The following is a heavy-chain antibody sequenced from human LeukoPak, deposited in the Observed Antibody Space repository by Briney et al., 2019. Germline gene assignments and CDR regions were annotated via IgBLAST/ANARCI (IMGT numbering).Heavy chain of an antibody. V-gene: IGHV4-61*02. J-gene: IGHJ5*02. CDR1: GGSIRSGNHY. CDR2: FYSSGTT. CDR3: SSGPGGFNRWFHP. Sequence: KPSETLSLTCTVSGGSIRSGNHYWRWIRQPAGKGLELIVRFYSSGTTNYDPTLKRRATISANTSNNDIYLRLMSVTAADTAVYYCSSGPGGFNRWFHPWGQGTQVTVSS. D-gene: IGHD4-23*01.